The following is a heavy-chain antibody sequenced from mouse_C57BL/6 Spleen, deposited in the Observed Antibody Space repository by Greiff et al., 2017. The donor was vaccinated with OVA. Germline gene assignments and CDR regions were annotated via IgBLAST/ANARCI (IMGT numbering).Heavy chain of an antibody. CDR3: ARNWAYGSSWFAY. V-gene: IGHV2-2*01. Sequence: VQGVESGPGLVQPSQSLSITCTVSGFSLTSYGVHWVRQSPGKGLEWLGVIWSGGSTDYNAAFISRLSISKDNSKSQVFFKMNSLQADDTAIYYCARNWAYGSSWFAYWGQGTLVTVSA. CDR1: GFSLTSYG. CDR2: IWSGGST. D-gene: IGHD1-1*01. J-gene: IGHJ3*01.